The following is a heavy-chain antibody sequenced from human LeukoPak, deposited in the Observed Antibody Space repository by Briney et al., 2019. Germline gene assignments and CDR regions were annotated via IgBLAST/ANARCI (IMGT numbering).Heavy chain of an antibody. V-gene: IGHV3-23*01. CDR1: GFTFSSYA. CDR2: ISGSGGST. D-gene: IGHD3-9*01. CDR3: AKISPYYDILTGYSQNWFDP. Sequence: GGSLRLSCAASGFTFSSYAMSWVRQAPGKGLEWVSAISGSGGSTYYADSVKGRFTISRDNSKNTLYLQVNSLRAEDTAVYYCAKISPYYDILTGYSQNWFDPWGQGTLVTVSS. J-gene: IGHJ5*02.